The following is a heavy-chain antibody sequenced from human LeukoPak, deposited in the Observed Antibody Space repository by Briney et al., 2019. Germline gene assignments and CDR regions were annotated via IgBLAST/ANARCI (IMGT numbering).Heavy chain of an antibody. D-gene: IGHD4-17*01. CDR3: ASNRDDYGDSNPDY. CDR2: INPNSGGA. V-gene: IGHV1-2*02. J-gene: IGHJ4*02. Sequence: ASVKVSCKASGYTFTGYYMHWVRQAPGQGLEWMGWINPNSGGANYAQKFQGRVTMTRDTSISTAYMELSRLRSDDTAVYYCASNRDDYGDSNPDYWGQGTLVTVSS. CDR1: GYTFTGYY.